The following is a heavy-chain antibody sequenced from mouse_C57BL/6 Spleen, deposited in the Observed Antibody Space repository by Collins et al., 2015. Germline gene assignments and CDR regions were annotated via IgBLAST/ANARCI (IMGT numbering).Heavy chain of an antibody. V-gene: IGHV3-2*02. CDR3: ASITTALYYYAMDY. J-gene: IGHJ4*01. CDR1: GYSITSDYA. D-gene: IGHD1-1*01. CDR2: ISYSGST. Sequence: DVQLQESGPGLVKPSQSLSLTCTVTGYSITSDYAWNWIRQFPGNELEWMGYISYSGSTSYNPSLKSRISITRDTSKNQFFLQLNSVTTEDTATYYCASITTALYYYAMDYWGQGTSVTVSS.